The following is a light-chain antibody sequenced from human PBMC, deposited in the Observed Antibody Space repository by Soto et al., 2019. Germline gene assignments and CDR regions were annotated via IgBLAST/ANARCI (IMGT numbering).Light chain of an antibody. V-gene: IGLV2-14*01. CDR3: SSYTSSSTFPRG. J-gene: IGLJ1*01. CDR2: EVS. Sequence: QPALTQPASVSGSPGQSITISCTGTSSDVGGYNYVSWYQQHPGKAPKLMIYEVSNRPSGVSNRFSGSKSGNTASLTISGLQAEDEADYYCSSYTSSSTFPRGFGTGTKVTVL. CDR1: SSDVGGYNY.